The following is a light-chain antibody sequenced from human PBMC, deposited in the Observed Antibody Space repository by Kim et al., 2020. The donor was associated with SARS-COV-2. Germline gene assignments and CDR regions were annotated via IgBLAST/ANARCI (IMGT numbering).Light chain of an antibody. V-gene: IGLV1-47*01. Sequence: ELTQPPSASGTPGQKVTISCSGSSSNIGANFLYWYQQLPGTAPKLLIYKGNQRPSGVPERFSGSKSDTSASLAINGLRSEDEGDYFCAAWDDTLSVRLFGGGTQLTVL. CDR1: SSNIGANF. CDR2: KGN. CDR3: AAWDDTLSVRL. J-gene: IGLJ3*02.